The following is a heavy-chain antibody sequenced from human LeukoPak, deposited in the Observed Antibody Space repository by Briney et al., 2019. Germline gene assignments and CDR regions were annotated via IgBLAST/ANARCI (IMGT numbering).Heavy chain of an antibody. CDR1: GGSISSSSYY. J-gene: IGHJ4*02. D-gene: IGHD3-16*01. Sequence: PSETLSLTCTVSGGSISSSSYYWGWIRQPPGKGREWIGSIYYSGSTYYNPSLKSRVTISVDTSKNQFSLKLSSVTAADTAVYYCARLGVPLYYFDYWGQGTLVTVSS. V-gene: IGHV4-39*01. CDR2: IYYSGST. CDR3: ARLGVPLYYFDY.